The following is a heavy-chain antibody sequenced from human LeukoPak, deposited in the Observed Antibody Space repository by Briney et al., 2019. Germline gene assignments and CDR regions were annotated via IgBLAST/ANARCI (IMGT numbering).Heavy chain of an antibody. CDR2: MSPDSGNT. Sequence: GASVKLSCKASGYTFTSYDINWVRQAPGQGLEWMGWMSPDSGNTGYAQKFQGRVTMTRNTSISTAYMELSSLRSEDTAVYYCARGPPESRSSDYWGQRPMVTVSS. D-gene: IGHD6-13*01. CDR1: GYTFTSYD. V-gene: IGHV1-8*01. CDR3: ARGPPESRSSDY. J-gene: IGHJ4*02.